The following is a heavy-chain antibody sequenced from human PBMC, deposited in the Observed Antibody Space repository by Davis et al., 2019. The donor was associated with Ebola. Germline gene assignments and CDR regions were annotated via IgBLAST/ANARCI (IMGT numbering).Heavy chain of an antibody. V-gene: IGHV1-69*10. J-gene: IGHJ2*01. Sequence: SSVTVSCQASVNTPSNTAISWVRQAPGQGLESMGGIIPIFGIVNYAQKFQGRVTITTDKDTKTDYMELSSLRAEDTAVYFCARDFYDSTDYPSRYFDLGGRGTLVTVSS. D-gene: IGHD3-22*01. CDR3: ARDFYDSTDYPSRYFDL. CDR2: IIPIFGIV. CDR1: VNTPSNTA.